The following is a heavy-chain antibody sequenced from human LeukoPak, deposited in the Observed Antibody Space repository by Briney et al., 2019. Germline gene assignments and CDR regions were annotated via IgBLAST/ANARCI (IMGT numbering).Heavy chain of an antibody. CDR3: ARGNYYDSSGYFVY. V-gene: IGHV3-48*02. J-gene: IGHJ4*02. Sequence: GGSLRLSCAASGFTFSDYNMNWVRQAPGKGLEWVSYISSSSNTIYYADSVKGRFTISRDNAKNSLYLQMNSLRDEDTAVFYCARGNYYDSSGYFVYWGQGTLVTVS. D-gene: IGHD3-22*01. CDR2: ISSSSNTI. CDR1: GFTFSDYN.